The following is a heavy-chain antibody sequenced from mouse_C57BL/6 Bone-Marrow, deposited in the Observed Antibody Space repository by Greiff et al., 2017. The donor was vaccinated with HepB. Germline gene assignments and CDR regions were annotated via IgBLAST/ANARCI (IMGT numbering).Heavy chain of an antibody. CDR1: GFSFNTYA. J-gene: IGHJ2*01. V-gene: IGHV10-1*01. Sequence: EVQLVESGGGLVQPKGSLKLSCAASGFSFNTYAMNWVRQAPGKGLEWVARIRSKSNNYATYYADSVKDRFTISRDDSESMLYLQMNNLKTEDTAMYYCVRHVDGYPEDFDYWGQGTTLTVSS. CDR3: VRHVDGYPEDFDY. CDR2: IRSKSNNYAT. D-gene: IGHD2-3*01.